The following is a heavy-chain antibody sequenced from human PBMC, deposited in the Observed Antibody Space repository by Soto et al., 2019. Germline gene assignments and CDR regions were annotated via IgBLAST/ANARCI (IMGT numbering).Heavy chain of an antibody. Sequence: QVQLVQSGADVKKPGSSVKVSCKASGGTFSSYAISWVRQAPGQGLEWMGGIIPIFGRANYAQKVQGRVTVAADESTSTAYLELSSLRSEDTAVYYCATGGYSGYDYNYYYYGMDVWGQGTTVTVSS. D-gene: IGHD5-12*01. J-gene: IGHJ6*02. V-gene: IGHV1-69*01. CDR1: GGTFSSYA. CDR2: IIPIFGRA. CDR3: ATGGYSGYDYNYYYYGMDV.